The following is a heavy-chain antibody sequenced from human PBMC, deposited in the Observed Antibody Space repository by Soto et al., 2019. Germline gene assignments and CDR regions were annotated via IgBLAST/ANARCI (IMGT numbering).Heavy chain of an antibody. D-gene: IGHD1-26*01. V-gene: IGHV3-23*01. J-gene: IGHJ4*02. CDR1: GFTFSSYA. CDR3: ARRGSGSYYDY. Sequence: EVQLLESGGGLVQPGGSLRLSCAASGFTFSSYAMRWVRQAPGKGLEWVSAISGSGGSTYYADSVKGRFTISRDNSKNTMYLQRNSLRAEDTAVYYCARRGSGSYYDYWGQGTLVTVSS. CDR2: ISGSGGST.